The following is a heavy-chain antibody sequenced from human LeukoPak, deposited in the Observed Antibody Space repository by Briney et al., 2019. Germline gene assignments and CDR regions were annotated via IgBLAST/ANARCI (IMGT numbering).Heavy chain of an antibody. CDR1: GGSITSTNW. CDR2: VSLSGLT. CDR3: SRENGAFSPFGY. J-gene: IGHJ4*02. Sequence: SETLSLTCGVSGGSITSTNWWSGVRQPPGQGLEWIGEVSLSGLTNYNPSLSSRIIMALDTSKNHLSLHLTSVTAADTAVYYCSRENGAFSPFGYWGQGYLVTVLS. D-gene: IGHD3-10*01. V-gene: IGHV4-4*02.